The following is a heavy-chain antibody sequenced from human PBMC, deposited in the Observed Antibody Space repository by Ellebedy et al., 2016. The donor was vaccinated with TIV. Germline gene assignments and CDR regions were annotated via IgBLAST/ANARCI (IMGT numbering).Heavy chain of an antibody. D-gene: IGHD2-21*01. Sequence: SCXASGFTFSSYAMHWVRQAPGKGLEWVAIISYDGSNKYYADSVKGRFTISRDNSKNTLYLQMNSLRAEDTAVYYCARDNSSFDYWGQGTLVTVSS. CDR3: ARDNSSFDY. V-gene: IGHV3-30-3*01. CDR1: GFTFSSYA. J-gene: IGHJ4*02. CDR2: ISYDGSNK.